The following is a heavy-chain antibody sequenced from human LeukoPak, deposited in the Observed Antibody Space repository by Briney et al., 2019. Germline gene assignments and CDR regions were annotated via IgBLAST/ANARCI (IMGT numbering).Heavy chain of an antibody. CDR1: GFTFTNVW. CDR3: TTALEYYDILTGGDY. CDR2: IKSKKDGETR. V-gene: IGHV3-15*01. J-gene: IGHJ4*02. Sequence: PGGSLRLSCAASGFTFTNVWISWVRQAPGKGLEWVGRIKSKKDGETRDYAAPVAGRFTISRDDSKKMVYLQMNSLKTEDTAVYYCTTALEYYDILTGGDYWGQGTLVTVSS. D-gene: IGHD3-9*01.